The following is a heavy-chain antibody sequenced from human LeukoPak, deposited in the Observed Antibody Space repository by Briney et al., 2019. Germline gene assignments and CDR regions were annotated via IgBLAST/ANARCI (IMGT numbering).Heavy chain of an antibody. V-gene: IGHV3-53*01. D-gene: IGHD5-24*01. CDR2: IYSSGST. CDR1: GLTVSSTY. CDR3: TRTFLSGNGYKVGYFDY. Sequence: GGSLRLSCAASGLTVSSTYMSWVRQAPGKGLEWVSLIYSSGSTYYADSVKGRFTISRDNSKNTLFLQMNSLTAEDTAMYYCTRTFLSGNGYKVGYFDYWGQGTLVTVSS. J-gene: IGHJ4*02.